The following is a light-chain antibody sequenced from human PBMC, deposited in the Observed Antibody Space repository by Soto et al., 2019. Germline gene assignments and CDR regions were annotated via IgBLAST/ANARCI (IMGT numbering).Light chain of an antibody. V-gene: IGKV1-5*01. J-gene: IGKJ5*01. CDR3: QQANSFPIT. CDR1: QSVGTW. CDR2: GAS. Sequence: DIQMTQSPSTLSASVGGRVTITCRASQSVGTWVAWYQQKPGKAPKLLIYGASNLESGVPSRFSGSGSGTEFTLTITTLQPDDFATYYCQQANSFPITFGQGTRLEIK.